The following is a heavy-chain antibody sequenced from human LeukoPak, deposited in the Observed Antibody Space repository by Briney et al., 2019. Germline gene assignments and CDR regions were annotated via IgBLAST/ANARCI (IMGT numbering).Heavy chain of an antibody. V-gene: IGHV4-61*03. CDR2: ILYSGRI. CDR3: VGIAAGESGRGP. D-gene: IGHD3-10*01. Sequence: SETLSLTCTVSGASVSSSSYHWMWIRPPPGKGLEYIGNILYSGRIDYKPSLQSRVTISLDASNNHFSLTLRSVTAADTAVYYCVGIAAGESGRGPWGQGTLVTVSS. CDR1: GASVSSSSYH. J-gene: IGHJ5*02.